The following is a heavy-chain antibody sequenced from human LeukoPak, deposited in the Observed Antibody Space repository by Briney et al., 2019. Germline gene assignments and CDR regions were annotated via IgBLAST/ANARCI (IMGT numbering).Heavy chain of an antibody. CDR3: ARDQPYYYDSSGNDTFDI. D-gene: IGHD3-22*01. J-gene: IGHJ3*02. CDR1: GFTFSSYG. CDR2: IWYDGSNK. V-gene: IGHV3-33*01. Sequence: PGRSLRLSCAASGFTFSSYGMHWVRQAPGKGLEWVAVIWYDGSNKYYADSVKGRFTISRDNSKNTLYLQMNSLRAEDTAVYYCARDQPYYYDSSGNDTFDIWGQGTMVTVSS.